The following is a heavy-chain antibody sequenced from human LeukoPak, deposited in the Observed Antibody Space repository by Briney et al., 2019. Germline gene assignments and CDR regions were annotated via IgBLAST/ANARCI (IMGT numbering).Heavy chain of an antibody. Sequence: SGTLSLTCAVSGGSISSSNWWSWVRQPPGKGLEWIGEIYHSGSTNYNPSLKSRVTISVDKSKNQFSLKLSSVTAADTAVYYCAASLGYCSSTSCYSYYYYMDVWGKGTTVTVSS. D-gene: IGHD2-2*01. CDR3: AASLGYCSSTSCYSYYYYMDV. CDR1: GGSISSSNW. V-gene: IGHV4-4*02. J-gene: IGHJ6*03. CDR2: IYHSGST.